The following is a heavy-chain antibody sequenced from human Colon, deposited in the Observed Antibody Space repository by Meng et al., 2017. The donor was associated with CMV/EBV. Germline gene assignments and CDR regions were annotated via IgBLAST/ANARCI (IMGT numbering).Heavy chain of an antibody. J-gene: IGHJ4*01. V-gene: IGHV3-7*03. Sequence: GGSLRLSCAASGFSFSDYWVTWVRQRPGKGLELVANMSPAENEYSYGDSVEGRFTMSRDNAKDSLYLDMTGLRADDTAVYFCATDFGWYRRIYWGQGTPVTVSS. CDR3: ATDFGWYRRIY. D-gene: IGHD6-19*01. CDR1: GFSFSDYW. CDR2: MSPAENEY.